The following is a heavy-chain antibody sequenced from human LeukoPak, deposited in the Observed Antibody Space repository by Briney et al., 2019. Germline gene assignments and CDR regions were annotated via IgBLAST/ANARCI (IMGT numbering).Heavy chain of an antibody. CDR1: GFTFSSYG. CDR2: ISDDGTRK. V-gene: IGHV3-30*03. CDR3: ARDSLNDYGLDY. J-gene: IGHJ4*02. Sequence: PGRSLRLSCAASGFTFSSYGIHWVRLAPGKGLEWVAVISDDGTRKYYADSVQGRFTISRDNSRNTLYLQMNSLRAEDTAVYYCARDSLNDYGLDYWGQGTLVTVSS. D-gene: IGHD4-17*01.